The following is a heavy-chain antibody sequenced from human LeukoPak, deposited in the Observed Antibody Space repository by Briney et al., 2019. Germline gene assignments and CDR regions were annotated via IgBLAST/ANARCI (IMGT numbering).Heavy chain of an antibody. CDR2: IYYSGST. D-gene: IGHD3-22*01. V-gene: IGHV4-59*01. CDR3: ARTSSGYYRKFDY. CDR1: GGSISSYY. J-gene: IGHJ4*02. Sequence: SETLSLTCTVSGGSISSYYWSWIRQPPGKGLEWIGYIYYSGSTDYNPSLKSRVTISVDTSKNQFSLKLSSVTAADTAVYYCARTSSGYYRKFDYWGQGTLVTVSS.